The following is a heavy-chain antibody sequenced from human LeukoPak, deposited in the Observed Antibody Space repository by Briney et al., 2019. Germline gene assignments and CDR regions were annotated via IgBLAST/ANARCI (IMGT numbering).Heavy chain of an antibody. CDR3: ARVGYYDSSNYYAYFQH. Sequence: GGSVTLSCAASGFTFSSYWMHWVRQAPGKGLEWVARINSDGTDISYGDSVKGRFTISRDNAKNTLYLQTNSLRVEDTAVYYCARVGYYDSSNYYAYFQHWGQGTLVTVSS. V-gene: IGHV3-74*01. CDR1: GFTFSSYW. CDR2: INSDGTDI. J-gene: IGHJ1*01. D-gene: IGHD3-22*01.